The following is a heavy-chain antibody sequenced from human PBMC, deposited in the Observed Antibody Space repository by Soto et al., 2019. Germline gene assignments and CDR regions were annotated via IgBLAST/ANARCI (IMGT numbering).Heavy chain of an antibody. J-gene: IGHJ4*02. CDR1: GFTFPDYW. Sequence: EVQLVESGGGLVQPGGSLRLSCAASGFTFPDYWMSWVRQAPGKGLEWVANIKLDGSDKYYVDSVKGRFTISRDNARNSFSLQMNSLRVKTTAVYYWASLPRGQWRSHLDYWGEGTLVTVSS. CDR2: IKLDGSDK. V-gene: IGHV3-7*01. D-gene: IGHD6-19*01. CDR3: ASLPRGQWRSHLDY.